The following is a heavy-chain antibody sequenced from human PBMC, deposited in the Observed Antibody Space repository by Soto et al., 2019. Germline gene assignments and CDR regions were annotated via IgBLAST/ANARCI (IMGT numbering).Heavy chain of an antibody. CDR3: ARVVFGVVVAATDY. D-gene: IGHD2-15*01. V-gene: IGHV3-48*02. J-gene: IGHJ4*02. Sequence: EVQLVESGGGLVQPGGSLRLSCAASGFTFSSYSMNWVRQAPGKGLEWVSYISSSSSTIYYADSVKGRFTISRDNAKNSLYPQMNSLRDEDTAVYYCARVVFGVVVAATDYWGQGTLVTVSS. CDR2: ISSSSSTI. CDR1: GFTFSSYS.